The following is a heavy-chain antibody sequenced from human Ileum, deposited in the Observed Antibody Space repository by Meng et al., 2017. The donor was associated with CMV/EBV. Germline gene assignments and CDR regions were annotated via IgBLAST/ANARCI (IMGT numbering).Heavy chain of an antibody. D-gene: IGHD3-10*01. J-gene: IGHJ5*02. CDR3: ARAAARGVPVDL. V-gene: IGHV4-4*07. CDR1: GGSLTSYY. Sequence: QLPFRESGPRLLQPSETLSLTCTVPGGSLTSYYWTWNRQPAGKGLEWIGRIHPTGTTDDNPSLRSRVSMSLDKSKNQFSLKLTSVTAADTAVYYCARAAARGVPVDLWGQGTLVTVSS. CDR2: IHPTGTT.